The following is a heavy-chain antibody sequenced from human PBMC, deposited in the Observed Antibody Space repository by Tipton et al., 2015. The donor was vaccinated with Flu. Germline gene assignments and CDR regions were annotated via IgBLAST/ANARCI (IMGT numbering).Heavy chain of an antibody. CDR2: TYYRSIWYY. D-gene: IGHD3-10*01. Sequence: GLVKPSQTLSLTCAISGDSVSSNGATWNWIRQSPSRGLEWLGKTYYRSIWYYNYAESEKSRITITPDTSKNQFSLQLNSVTPEDTAVYYCARGYGSGPKDWFDPWGQGTLVTVSA. V-gene: IGHV6-1*01. CDR3: ARGYGSGPKDWFDP. CDR1: GDSVSSNGAT. J-gene: IGHJ5*02.